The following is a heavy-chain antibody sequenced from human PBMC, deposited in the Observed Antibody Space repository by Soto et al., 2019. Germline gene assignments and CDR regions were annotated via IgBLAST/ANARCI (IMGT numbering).Heavy chain of an antibody. J-gene: IGHJ6*02. CDR3: ASSDCSSTSCYPDYYYGMDV. CDR1: GYTFTSYG. D-gene: IGHD2-2*01. Sequence: ASVKVSCKASGYTFTSYGISWVRQAPGQGLEWMGWISAYNGNTNYAQKLQGRVTMTTDTSTSTAYMELRRLRSDDTAVYYCASSDCSSTSCYPDYYYGMDVWGQGTKVTVYS. V-gene: IGHV1-18*01. CDR2: ISAYNGNT.